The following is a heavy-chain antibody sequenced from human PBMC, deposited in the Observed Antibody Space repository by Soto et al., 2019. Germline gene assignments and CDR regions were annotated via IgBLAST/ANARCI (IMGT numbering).Heavy chain of an antibody. CDR2: ISYEGSNK. CDR3: ASGHSTSQYFFGY. CDR1: GFTFSTYA. J-gene: IGHJ4*01. Sequence: QVQLVESGGGVVQPERSLRLSCAASGFTFSTYAMHWVRQAPGKGLEWVAFISYEGSNKYYADSVKGRFTISRDNSKSTLYLQMNSLRAEDTAVYFCASGHSTSQYFFGYWGHGTLVTVSS. D-gene: IGHD6-13*01. V-gene: IGHV3-30-3*01.